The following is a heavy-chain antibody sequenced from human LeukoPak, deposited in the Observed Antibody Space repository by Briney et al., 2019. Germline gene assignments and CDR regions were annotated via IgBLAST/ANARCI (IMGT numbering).Heavy chain of an antibody. CDR3: ANAPPYYSDSSGYFQH. V-gene: IGHV3-9*03. CDR1: GFPFDVSA. D-gene: IGHD3-22*01. J-gene: IGHJ1*01. Sequence: PGGSLRLSCAASGFPFDVSAMHWVRHVRGRGLEEGSGISRNSGIIDHADSVKGRITIYTDNAKNSLYLQMNNLRHDDMSFYYCANAPPYYSDSSGYFQHWGQGTLVTVSS. CDR2: ISRNSGII.